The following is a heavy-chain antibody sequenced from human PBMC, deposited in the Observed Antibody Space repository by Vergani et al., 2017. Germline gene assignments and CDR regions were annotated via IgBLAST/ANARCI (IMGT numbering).Heavy chain of an antibody. V-gene: IGHV3-30*02. D-gene: IGHD2-2*01. J-gene: IGHJ4*02. CDR1: GFTFNSYG. Sequence: QVQLVESGGGVVQPGGSLRLSCAASGFTFNSYGMHWVRQAPGKGLEWVASIRSDESRRYYGDSMEGPFTISRDNSKNTLYLQMNSLRAEDTAVYYCAKGRVPAAIRGVDYWGQGTLVTVSS. CDR3: AKGRVPAAIRGVDY. CDR2: IRSDESRR.